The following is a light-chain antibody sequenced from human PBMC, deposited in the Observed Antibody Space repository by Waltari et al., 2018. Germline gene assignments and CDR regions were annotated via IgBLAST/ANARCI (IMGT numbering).Light chain of an antibody. CDR1: SSTIRNKN. J-gene: IGLJ3*02. CDR3: GTWDAGLSAWV. CDR2: DKN. V-gene: IGLV1-51*01. Sequence: QSVLTQPPSVSAAPGQKVTVFCSGRSSTIRNKNVCWYQHFPGTAPKLLIYDKNKRPSEISDRFSGSTSGTSATLGITGLQTGDEAEYFCGTWDAGLSAWVFGGGTKLTVL.